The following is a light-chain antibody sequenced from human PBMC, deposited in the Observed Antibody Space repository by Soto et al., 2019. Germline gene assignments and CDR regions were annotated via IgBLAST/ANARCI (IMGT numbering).Light chain of an antibody. CDR1: NSNIGSNA. CDR3: ATWDDRLTAWV. V-gene: IGLV1-36*01. CDR2: YND. Sequence: QAVVTQSTSVSGAPRQSVNISCSGNNSNIGSNAVHWYQQLPGKAPKHLMYYNDMLPSGVSDRFSGSKSGTSASLAISGLQSEDEGDYYCATWDDRLTAWVFGGGTKGTVL. J-gene: IGLJ3*02.